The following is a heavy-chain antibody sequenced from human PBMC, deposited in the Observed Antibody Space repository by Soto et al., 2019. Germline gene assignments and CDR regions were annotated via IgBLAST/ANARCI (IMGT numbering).Heavy chain of an antibody. D-gene: IGHD5-18*01. CDR3: ARSPNTWIQLWLG. CDR2: ISYDGSNK. Sequence: VAYLRLSNVASGFTFSSYSMHWVRQAPGKGLEWVAVISYDGSNKYYADSVKGRFTISRDNSKNTLYLQMNSLRAEDTAVYYCARSPNTWIQLWLGWGQ. J-gene: IGHJ1*01. V-gene: IGHV3-30-3*01. CDR1: GFTFSSYS.